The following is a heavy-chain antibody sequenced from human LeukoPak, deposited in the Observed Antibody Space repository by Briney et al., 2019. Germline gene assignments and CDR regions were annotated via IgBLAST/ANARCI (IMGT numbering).Heavy chain of an antibody. V-gene: IGHV1-46*01. CDR3: ARGPYRYFDY. CDR1: GYTFTRYY. D-gene: IGHD5-18*01. Sequence: ASVKVSCKASGYTFTRYYIHWVRQAPGQGLEWMGIINPSGGSTISSQKFQGRVTVTGDTFTSTVYTELSSLRSEDTAVYYCARGPYRYFDYWGQGTLVTVS. CDR2: INPSGGST. J-gene: IGHJ4*02.